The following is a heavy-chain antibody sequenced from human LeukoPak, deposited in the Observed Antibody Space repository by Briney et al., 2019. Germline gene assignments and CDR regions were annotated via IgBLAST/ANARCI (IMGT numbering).Heavy chain of an antibody. J-gene: IGHJ4*02. CDR1: GFTFSSYS. Sequence: GGSLRLSCAASGFTFSSYSMNWVRQAPGKGLEWVSSISSSSSYIYYADSVKGRFTISRDNAKNSLYLQMNSLRAEDTAVYYCARELDFWSGYYFDYWGQGTLVTVSS. D-gene: IGHD3-3*01. CDR3: ARELDFWSGYYFDY. V-gene: IGHV3-21*01. CDR2: ISSSSSYI.